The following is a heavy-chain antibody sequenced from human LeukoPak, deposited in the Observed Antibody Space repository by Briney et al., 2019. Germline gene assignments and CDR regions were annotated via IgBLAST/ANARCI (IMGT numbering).Heavy chain of an antibody. CDR1: GDSVSSNSAA. V-gene: IGHV6-1*01. Sequence: SQTLSLTCAISGDSVSSNSAAWNWIRQSPSRGLEWLGRTYYRSKWHSYYAPSVKSRITINPDTSKHQFSLQLKSVTPEDTAVYYCARMVGLVSDFWGQGTPVTVSS. D-gene: IGHD3-10*01. J-gene: IGHJ4*02. CDR3: ARMVGLVSDF. CDR2: TYYRSKWHS.